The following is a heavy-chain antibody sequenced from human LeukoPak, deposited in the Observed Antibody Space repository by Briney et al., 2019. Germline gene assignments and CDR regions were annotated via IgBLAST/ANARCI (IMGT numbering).Heavy chain of an antibody. CDR3: ARDLGGANVVVPAANENWFDP. V-gene: IGHV4-59*01. D-gene: IGHD2-2*01. CDR2: IYYSGST. CDR1: GGSISSYY. Sequence: SETLSLTCTVSGGSISSYYWSWIRQPPGKGLEWIGYIYYSGSTNYNPSLKSRVTISVDTSKNQFSLKLSSVTAADTAVYYCARDLGGANVVVPAANENWFDPWGQGTLVTVSS. J-gene: IGHJ5*02.